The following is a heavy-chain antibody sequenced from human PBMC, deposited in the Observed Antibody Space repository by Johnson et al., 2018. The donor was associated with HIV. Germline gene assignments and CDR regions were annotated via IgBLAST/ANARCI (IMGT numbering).Heavy chain of an antibody. D-gene: IGHD6-6*01. CDR1: GFTFSSYA. CDR2: ISHDGSNK. J-gene: IGHJ3*02. CDR3: ARDSSNSFRFEMYAFDI. V-gene: IGHV3-30-3*01. Sequence: VQLVESGGGVVQPGRSLRLSCAASGFTFSSYAMHWVRQAPGKGLEWVAIISHDGSNKYYADSVKGRFTISRDNSKNTLYLQMNSLRPEDTAVYYCARDSSNSFRFEMYAFDIWGQGTMVTVSS.